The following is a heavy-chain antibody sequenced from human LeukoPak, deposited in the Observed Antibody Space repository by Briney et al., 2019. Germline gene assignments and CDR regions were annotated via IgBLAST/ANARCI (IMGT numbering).Heavy chain of an antibody. Sequence: PGGSLRLSCAASGFTFSSYAMSWARQAPGKGLEWVSGISGSGGNTYYADSVKGRFTISRDNSRNTLYLQMNSLRADDTAVYYCANLPSPPPPQHWGQGTLVTVSS. CDR2: ISGSGGNT. CDR3: ANLPSPPPPQH. V-gene: IGHV3-23*01. J-gene: IGHJ1*01. CDR1: GFTFSSYA.